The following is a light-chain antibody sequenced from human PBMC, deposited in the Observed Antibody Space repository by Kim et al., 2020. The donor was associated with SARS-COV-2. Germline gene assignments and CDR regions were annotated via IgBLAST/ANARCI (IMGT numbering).Light chain of an antibody. CDR1: QSVSSNY. J-gene: IGKJ2*01. V-gene: IGKV3-20*01. CDR2: GAS. CDR3: QQYGSAPRT. Sequence: ESVLTQSPVTLSLSPGDRATLSCRASQSVSSNYLAWYQQKPGQAPRLLIYGASSRATGIPDRFSGSGSGTDFTLSISSLEPEDFAVYYCQQYGSAPRTFGQGTKLEI.